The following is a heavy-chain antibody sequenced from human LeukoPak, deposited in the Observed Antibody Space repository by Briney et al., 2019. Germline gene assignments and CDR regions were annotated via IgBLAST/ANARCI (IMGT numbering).Heavy chain of an antibody. CDR3: VRGCFGELLFDH. CDR2: ISSSSSHI. V-gene: IGHV3-21*04. D-gene: IGHD3-10*01. Sequence: PGGSLRLSCAASGFTFDDHGMSWVRQPPGKGLEWVSCISSSSSHIYYADSVKGRFTISRDNAKNSLYLQMNSLRAEDTALYCCVRGCFGELLFDHWGQGTLVTVPS. CDR1: GFTFDDHG. J-gene: IGHJ4*02.